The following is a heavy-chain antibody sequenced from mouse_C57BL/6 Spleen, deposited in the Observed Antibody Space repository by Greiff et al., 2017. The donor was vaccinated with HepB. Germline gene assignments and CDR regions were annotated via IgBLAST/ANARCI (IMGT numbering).Heavy chain of an antibody. CDR2: ISSGSSTI. J-gene: IGHJ4*01. Sequence: EVMLVESGGGLVKPGGSLKLSCAASGFTFSDYGMHWVRQAPEKGLEWVAYISSGSSTIYYADTVKGRFTISRDNAKNTLFLPMTSLRSEDTVMYYCARRGVVAPYSMDYWGQGTSVTVSS. CDR3: ARRGVVAPYSMDY. D-gene: IGHD1-1*01. CDR1: GFTFSDYG. V-gene: IGHV5-17*01.